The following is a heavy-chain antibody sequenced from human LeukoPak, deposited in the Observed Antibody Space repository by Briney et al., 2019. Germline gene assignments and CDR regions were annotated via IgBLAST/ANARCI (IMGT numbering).Heavy chain of an antibody. J-gene: IGHJ6*02. CDR2: IRYDGSNI. V-gene: IGHV3-30*02. CDR1: GFTSSSYG. CDR3: AKDEWVAAAGTALTWYYYGMDV. D-gene: IGHD6-13*01. Sequence: GGSLRLSCAESGFTSSSYGMQWVRQAPGKGLEWVAFIRYDGSNIYYADSVKGRFTISRDNSKNTLYLQMNSLRAEDTAVYYCAKDEWVAAAGTALTWYYYGMDVWGQGTTVTVSS.